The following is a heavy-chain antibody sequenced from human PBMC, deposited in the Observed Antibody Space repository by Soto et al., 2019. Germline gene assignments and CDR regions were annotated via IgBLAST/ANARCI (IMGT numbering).Heavy chain of an antibody. CDR3: ARDGQGMDV. V-gene: IGHV4-61*01. CDR1: GGSVSSGSYH. J-gene: IGHJ6*02. CDR2: IFFTGST. Sequence: SETLSLTCTVSGGSVSSGSYHWSWIRQPPGKGLEWIGYIFFTGSTNYNPSLKSRVTISVDTSKNQFSLKLRSVTAADTAVYYCARDGQGMDVWGQGTTVTVSS.